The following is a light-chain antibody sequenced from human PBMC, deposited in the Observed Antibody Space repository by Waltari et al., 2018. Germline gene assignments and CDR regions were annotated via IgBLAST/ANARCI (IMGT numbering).Light chain of an antibody. J-gene: IGKJ1*01. CDR2: GAS. V-gene: IGKV3-15*01. CDR3: QQYNNWWT. Sequence: VSPGERATLSCRASQSVSSNLAWYQQKPGQAPRLLIYGASTRATGIPARFSGSGSGTEFTLTISSMQSEDFAVYYCQQYNNWWTFGQGTKVEIK. CDR1: QSVSSN.